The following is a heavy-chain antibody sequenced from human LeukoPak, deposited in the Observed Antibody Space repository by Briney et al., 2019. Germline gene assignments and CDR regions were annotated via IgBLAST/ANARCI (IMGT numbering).Heavy chain of an antibody. Sequence: ASVKVSCKASGGTFSSYAIGWVRQAPGQGLEWMGGIIPIFGTANYAQKFQGRVTITADESTSTAYMELSSLRSEDTAVYYCARAIAAARYYYYMDVWGKGTTVTVSS. V-gene: IGHV1-69*13. CDR2: IIPIFGTA. D-gene: IGHD6-13*01. J-gene: IGHJ6*03. CDR1: GGTFSSYA. CDR3: ARAIAAARYYYYMDV.